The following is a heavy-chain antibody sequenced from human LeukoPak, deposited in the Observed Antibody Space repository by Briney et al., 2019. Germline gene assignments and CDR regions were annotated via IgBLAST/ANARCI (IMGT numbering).Heavy chain of an antibody. J-gene: IGHJ4*02. Sequence: GGSLRLSCTASGFTFGDYAMSWVRQAPGKGLEWVGFIRSKAYGGTTEYAASVKGRFTISRDDSKSIAYLQMNSLKTEDTAVYYCTRVRSRITIFTVITRHSGQETLVTVSS. CDR3: TRVRSRITIFTVITRH. CDR2: IRSKAYGGTT. V-gene: IGHV3-49*04. CDR1: GFTFGDYA. D-gene: IGHD3-3*01.